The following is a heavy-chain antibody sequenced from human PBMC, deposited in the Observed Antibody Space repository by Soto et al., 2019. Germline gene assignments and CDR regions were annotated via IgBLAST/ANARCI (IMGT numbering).Heavy chain of an antibody. V-gene: IGHV3-48*02. CDR1: GFTFSSYS. Sequence: EVQLVESGGGLVQPGGSLRLSCAASGFTFSSYSMNWVRQAPGKGLEWVSYISSSSTIYYADSVKGRFTISRDNAKNSLYLQMNSLRDEDTAVYYCARAGMGATNADFDYWGQGTLVTVSS. D-gene: IGHD1-26*01. J-gene: IGHJ4*02. CDR2: ISSSSTI. CDR3: ARAGMGATNADFDY.